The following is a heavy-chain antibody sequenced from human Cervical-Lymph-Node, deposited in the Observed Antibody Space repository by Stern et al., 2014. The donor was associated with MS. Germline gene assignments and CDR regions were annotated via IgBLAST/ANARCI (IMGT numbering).Heavy chain of an antibody. CDR3: AREFNYDTSGYYFYY. J-gene: IGHJ4*02. V-gene: IGHV1-69*01. CDR1: GGTFSNYG. D-gene: IGHD3-22*01. CDR2: IIPIFGTA. Sequence: QVQLVESGAEVKKPGSSVKVSCKASGGTFSNYGISWVRQAPGQGLVWMGGIIPIFGTANYAQKFQGRVTITADESTSTAYMELSSLRSEDTAVYYCAREFNYDTSGYYFYYWGQGTLVTVSS.